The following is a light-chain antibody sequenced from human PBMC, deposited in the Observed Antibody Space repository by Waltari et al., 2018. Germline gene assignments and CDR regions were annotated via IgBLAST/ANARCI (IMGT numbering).Light chain of an antibody. Sequence: QSALTQPASVSGSPGQSITISCTGISSDVGGYNYVSWYQQHPGKAPKVMIYDVGYRPSGVSSRFSASKSGNTASLTISGLQAEDEADYYCTSYASSSTLVFGGGTKLTVL. CDR2: DVG. CDR3: TSYASSSTLV. V-gene: IGLV2-14*03. CDR1: SSDVGGYNY. J-gene: IGLJ2*01.